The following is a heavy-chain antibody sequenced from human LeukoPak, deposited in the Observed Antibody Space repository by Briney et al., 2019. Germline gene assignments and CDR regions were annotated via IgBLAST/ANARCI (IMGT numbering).Heavy chain of an antibody. V-gene: IGHV3-23*01. CDR2: ISGSGGST. D-gene: IGHD1-26*01. J-gene: IGHJ4*02. CDR3: AKGSGSYLSPPYYFDY. Sequence: SGGTLRLSCAASGFTFSSYGMSWVRQAPGKGLEWVSAISGSGGSTYYADSVKGRFTISRDNSKNTLYLQMDSLRAEDTAVYYCAKGSGSYLSPPYYFDYWGQGTLVTVSP. CDR1: GFTFSSYG.